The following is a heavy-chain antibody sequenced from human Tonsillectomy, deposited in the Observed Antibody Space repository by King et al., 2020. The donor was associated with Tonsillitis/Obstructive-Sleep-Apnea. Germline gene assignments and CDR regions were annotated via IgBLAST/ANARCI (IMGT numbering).Heavy chain of an antibody. CDR3: ARVDYDFWSGYSLVDDY. D-gene: IGHD3-3*01. V-gene: IGHV4-34*01. CDR2: INHSGST. Sequence: VQLQQWGAGLLKPSETLSLTCAVYGGSFSGYYWSWIRQPPGKGLEWIGEINHSGSTNYNPSLKSRVTISVDTSKNQFSLKLSSVTAADTAVYDCARVDYDFWSGYSLVDDYWGQGTLVTVSS. CDR1: GGSFSGYY. J-gene: IGHJ4*02.